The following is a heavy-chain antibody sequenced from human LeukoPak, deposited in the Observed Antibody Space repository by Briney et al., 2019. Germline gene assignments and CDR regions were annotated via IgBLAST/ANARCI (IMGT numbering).Heavy chain of an antibody. CDR1: GFTLSSYW. Sequence: GGSLRLSCAASGFTLSSYWMSWVRQAPGKGLEWVANIKRDGSEKYYVDSVKGRFSISRDNAKNSLYLQMDSLRVEDTAVYYCVRDDGATKPCWGQGTLVTVSS. CDR3: VRDDGATKPC. V-gene: IGHV3-7*01. CDR2: IKRDGSEK. J-gene: IGHJ4*02. D-gene: IGHD1-26*01.